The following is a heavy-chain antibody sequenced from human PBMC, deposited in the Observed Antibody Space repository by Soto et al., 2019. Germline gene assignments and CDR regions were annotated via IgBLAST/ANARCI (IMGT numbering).Heavy chain of an antibody. V-gene: IGHV4-31*03. CDR3: ARVASSSWYFLNY. Sequence: NPSETLSLTCTVSGGSISSGGYYWSWIRQHPGKGLEWIGYIYYSGSTYYNPSLKSRVTISVDTSKNQFSLKLSSVTAADTAVYYCARVASSSWYFLNYWGQGALVTVSS. CDR2: IYYSGST. CDR1: GGSISSGGYY. D-gene: IGHD6-13*01. J-gene: IGHJ4*02.